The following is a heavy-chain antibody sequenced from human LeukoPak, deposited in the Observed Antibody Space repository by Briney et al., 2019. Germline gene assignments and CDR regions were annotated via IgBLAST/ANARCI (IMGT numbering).Heavy chain of an antibody. D-gene: IGHD2-2*01. CDR2: INHSGST. J-gene: IGHJ4*02. Sequence: NTSETLSLTCAVYGGSFSGYYWSWIRQPPGKGLERIGEINHSGSTNYNPSLKSRVTISVDTSKNQFSLKLSSVTAADTAVYYCARGGYAFDYWGQGTLVTVSS. V-gene: IGHV4-34*01. CDR1: GGSFSGYY. CDR3: ARGGYAFDY.